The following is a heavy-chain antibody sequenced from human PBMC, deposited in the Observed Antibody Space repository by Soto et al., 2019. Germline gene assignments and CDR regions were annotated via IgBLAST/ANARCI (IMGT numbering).Heavy chain of an antibody. CDR3: AAYSGSFDAFDI. V-gene: IGHV3-30-3*01. CDR1: GFTFSSYA. CDR2: ISYDGSNK. J-gene: IGHJ3*02. Sequence: QVQLVESGGGVVQPGRSLRLSCAASGFTFSSYAMHWVRQAPGKGLEWVAVISYDGSNKYYADSVKGRFTISRDNSKNTLYLQMNSLRAEDTAVYYCAAYSGSFDAFDIWGQGTMVTVSS. D-gene: IGHD1-26*01.